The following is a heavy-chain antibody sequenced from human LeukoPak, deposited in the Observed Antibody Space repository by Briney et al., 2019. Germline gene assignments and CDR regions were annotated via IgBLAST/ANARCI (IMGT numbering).Heavy chain of an antibody. J-gene: IGHJ5*02. CDR2: IYHSGST. Sequence: PSETLSLTCAVSGGSISSGGYSWSWIRQPPGKGLEWIGYIYHSGSTYYNPSLMSRVTISVDRSKNQFSLKLSSVTAADTAVYYCARSTYYDFWSGYYGGWFDPWGQGTLVTVSS. CDR3: ARSTYYDFWSGYYGGWFDP. D-gene: IGHD3-3*01. V-gene: IGHV4-30-2*01. CDR1: GGSISSGGYS.